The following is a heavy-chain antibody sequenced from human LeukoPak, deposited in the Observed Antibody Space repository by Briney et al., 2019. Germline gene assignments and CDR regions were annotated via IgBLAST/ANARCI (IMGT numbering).Heavy chain of an antibody. Sequence: ASVKVSCKDSGYTFTSYGISWVRQAPGQGLEWMGWISAYNGNTNYAQKLQGRVTMTTDTSTSTAYMELRSLRSDDTAVYYCARSEMATIGDDAFDIWGQGTMVTVSS. CDR1: GYTFTSYG. CDR3: ARSEMATIGDDAFDI. CDR2: ISAYNGNT. V-gene: IGHV1-18*01. J-gene: IGHJ3*02. D-gene: IGHD5-24*01.